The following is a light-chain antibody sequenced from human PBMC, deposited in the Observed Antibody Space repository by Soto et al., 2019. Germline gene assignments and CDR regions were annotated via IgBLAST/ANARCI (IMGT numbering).Light chain of an antibody. CDR2: DAS. V-gene: IGKV3-20*01. CDR1: PSVTNY. Sequence: ILLTQSPDTLSMSPGERATLSCRASPSVTNYLAWYQQKPGQAPRLLIYDASSRAAGIPDRFSGSGSGTDFTLTISRLEPEDFAVYYCQQYGSSPPITFGQRTRLEI. J-gene: IGKJ5*01. CDR3: QQYGSSPPIT.